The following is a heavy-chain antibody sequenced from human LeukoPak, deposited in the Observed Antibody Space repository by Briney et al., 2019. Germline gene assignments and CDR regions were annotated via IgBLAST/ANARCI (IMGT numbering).Heavy chain of an antibody. D-gene: IGHD6-6*01. CDR3: TRDPRHFDS. CDR1: GFTFSSYW. CDR2: IKQDGSEK. J-gene: IGHJ5*01. V-gene: IGHV3-7*01. Sequence: GGSLRLSCAASGFTFSSYWMSWVRQAPGKGLEWVANIKQDGSEKYYVDSVRGRFTISRDNAKNSLYLQMSSLRVEDTAVYYCTRDPRHFDSCGQGTLVTVSS.